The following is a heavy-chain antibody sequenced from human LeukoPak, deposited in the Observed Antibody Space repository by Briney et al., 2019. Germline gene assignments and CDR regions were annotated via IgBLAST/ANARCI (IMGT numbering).Heavy chain of an antibody. J-gene: IGHJ4*02. Sequence: GGSLRLSCAASGFTFSSYAMHWVRQAPGKGLEWVAVISYDGSNKYYADSVKGRLTISRDNSKNTLYLQMNSLRAEDTAVYYCARDRSGWYFDYWGQGTLVTVSS. CDR1: GFTFSSYA. CDR3: ARDRSGWYFDY. CDR2: ISYDGSNK. D-gene: IGHD6-19*01. V-gene: IGHV3-30-3*01.